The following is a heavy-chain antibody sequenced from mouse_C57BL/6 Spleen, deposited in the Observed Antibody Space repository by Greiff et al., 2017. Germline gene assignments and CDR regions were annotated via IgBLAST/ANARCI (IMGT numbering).Heavy chain of an antibody. CDR1: GYAFSSYW. D-gene: IGHD2-3*01. J-gene: IGHJ3*01. V-gene: IGHV1-80*01. CDR3: ARSGDGYLAY. CDR2: IYPGDGDT. Sequence: QVQLKESGAELVKPGASVKISCKASGYAFSSYWMNWVKQRPGKGLEWIGQIYPGDGDTNYNGKFKGKATLTADKSSSTAYMQLSSLTSEDSAVYFCARSGDGYLAYWGQGTLVTVSA.